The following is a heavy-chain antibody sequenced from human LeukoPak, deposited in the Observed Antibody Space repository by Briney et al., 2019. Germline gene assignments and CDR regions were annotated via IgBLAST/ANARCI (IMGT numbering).Heavy chain of an antibody. V-gene: IGHV1-2*02. CDR1: GYTFTGYY. D-gene: IGHD3-9*01. J-gene: IGHJ3*02. Sequence: ASVKVSCKASGYTFTGYYMHWVRQAPGQGLEWMGWINPNSGGTNYAQKFQGRVTTTRDTSISTAYMELSRLRSDDTAVYYCARGTLDYDILTGYYLSAFDIWGQGTMVTVSS. CDR2: INPNSGGT. CDR3: ARGTLDYDILTGYYLSAFDI.